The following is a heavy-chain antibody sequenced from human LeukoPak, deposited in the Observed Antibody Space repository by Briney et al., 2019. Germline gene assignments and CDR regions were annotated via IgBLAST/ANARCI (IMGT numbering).Heavy chain of an antibody. D-gene: IGHD2/OR15-2a*01. J-gene: IGHJ2*01. V-gene: IGHV3-7*01. CDR3: ATEDCTDKGDFDL. CDR2: INQGGSET. Sequence: PGGPLRLSCAASGFTFSNHWMSWVRQAPGNGLEWVANINQGGSETYYADSVKGRFTISRDNAKSALHLELNSLRVEDTALYYCATEDCTDKGDFDLWGRGTLVTVSS. CDR1: GFTFSNHW.